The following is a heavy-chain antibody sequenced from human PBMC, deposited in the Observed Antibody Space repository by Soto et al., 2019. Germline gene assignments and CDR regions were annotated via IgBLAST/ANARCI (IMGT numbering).Heavy chain of an antibody. Sequence: GGSLRLSCAASGFTFSSHGMHWVRQAPGKGLEWVAVISYDGSNKYYADSVKGRFTIYRDSSNNTLYLQMNSPRVEDTAVYYCAKDRGEKIYYYYGMDVWGQGTTVTVSS. CDR3: AKDRGEKIYYYYGMDV. V-gene: IGHV3-30*18. J-gene: IGHJ6*02. D-gene: IGHD3-16*01. CDR2: ISYDGSNK. CDR1: GFTFSSHG.